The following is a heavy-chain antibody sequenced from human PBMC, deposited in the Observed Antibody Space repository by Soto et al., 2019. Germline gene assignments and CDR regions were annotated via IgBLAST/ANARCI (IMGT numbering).Heavy chain of an antibody. D-gene: IGHD1-1*01. CDR1: GDSVSSNSAA. V-gene: IGHV6-1*01. CDR3: AREAQLERLMGPSHNWFAP. Sequence: PSQTLSLTCAISGDSVSSNSAAWNWIRQSPSRGLEWLGRTYYRSKWYNDYAVSVKSRITINPDTSKNQFSLQLNSVTPEDTALYYCAREAQLERLMGPSHNWFAPWGQGTLVTVSS. J-gene: IGHJ5*02. CDR2: TYYRSKWYN.